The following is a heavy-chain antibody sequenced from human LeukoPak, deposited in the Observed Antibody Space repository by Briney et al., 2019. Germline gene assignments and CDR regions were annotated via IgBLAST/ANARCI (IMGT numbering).Heavy chain of an antibody. CDR2: IYTSGST. V-gene: IGHV4-4*07. Sequence: SETLSLTCTVPGGSISSYYWSWIRQPAGKGLEWIGRIYTSGSTNYNPPLKSRVTISVDTSKNQFPLKLSSVTAADTAVYYCAREEVTMVRVVITDWFDTWGQRTLVTASS. CDR3: AREEVTMVRVVITDWFDT. CDR1: GGSISSYY. D-gene: IGHD3-10*01. J-gene: IGHJ5*01.